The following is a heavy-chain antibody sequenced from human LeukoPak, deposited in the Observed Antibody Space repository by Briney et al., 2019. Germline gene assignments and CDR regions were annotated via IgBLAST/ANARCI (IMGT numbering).Heavy chain of an antibody. V-gene: IGHV1-69*13. CDR1: GGTFSSYA. CDR2: IIPIFGTA. D-gene: IGHD2-2*03. Sequence: SVKVSCKASGGTFSSYAISWVRQAPGQGLGWMGGIIPIFGTANYAQKFQGRVTITADESTSTAYMELSSLRSEDTAVYYCARTDLGNVAFDYWGQGTLVTVSS. J-gene: IGHJ4*02. CDR3: ARTDLGNVAFDY.